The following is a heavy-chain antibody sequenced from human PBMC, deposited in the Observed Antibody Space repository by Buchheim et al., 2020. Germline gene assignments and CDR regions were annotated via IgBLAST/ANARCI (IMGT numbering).Heavy chain of an antibody. D-gene: IGHD3-9*01. J-gene: IGHJ4*02. CDR3: ATKYYDILTGYYNFSY. V-gene: IGHV4-34*01. Sequence: QEQLQQWGAGLLKPSETLSLTCAVYGGSFSGYYWSWIRQPPGKGLEWIGEINHSGSTNYNPSLKSRVTISVDTSKNQFSLKLSSETAADTAVYYCATKYYDILTGYYNFSYWGQGTL. CDR2: INHSGST. CDR1: GGSFSGYY.